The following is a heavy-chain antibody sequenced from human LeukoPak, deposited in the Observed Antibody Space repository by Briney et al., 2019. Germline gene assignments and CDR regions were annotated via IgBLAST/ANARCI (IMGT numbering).Heavy chain of an antibody. D-gene: IGHD6-6*01. CDR1: GITFSGYS. V-gene: IGHV3-21*01. CDR2: ISSSSTYI. J-gene: IGHJ4*02. CDR3: ARGSSSSSWGAPDY. Sequence: GGSLRLSCAASGITFSGYSMHWVRQVPGKGLEWVSSISSSSTYIYYADSVKGRFTTSRDNAKNSLYLQMNSLRAEDTAVYYCARGSSSSSWGAPDYWGQGTLVTVSS.